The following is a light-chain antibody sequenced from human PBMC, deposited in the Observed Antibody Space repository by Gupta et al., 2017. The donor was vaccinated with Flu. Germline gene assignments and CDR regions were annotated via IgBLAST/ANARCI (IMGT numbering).Light chain of an antibody. V-gene: IGLV2-23*01. J-gene: IGLJ1*01. CDR1: SSDVGSSNL. Sequence: TGTSSDVGSSNLVSWYQHHPGKAPKVLIYEGSKRPLGVSNRFSGSKSGNTASLTISGLQAEDEAVYYCCSYATNYVFGIGTKVTAL. CDR3: CSYATNYV. CDR2: EGS.